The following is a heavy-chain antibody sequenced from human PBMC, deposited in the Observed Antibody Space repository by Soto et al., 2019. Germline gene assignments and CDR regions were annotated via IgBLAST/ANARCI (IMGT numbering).Heavy chain of an antibody. CDR3: ARDLSYVVVVAATSVDWFDP. Sequence: PGGSLSLSCAASGFTFSSYSMNWVRQAPGKGLEWVSSISSSSSYIYYADSVKGRFTISRDNAKNSLYLQMNSLRAEDTAVYYCARDLSYVVVVAATSVDWFDPWGQGTLVTVSS. CDR2: ISSSSSYI. V-gene: IGHV3-21*01. CDR1: GFTFSSYS. J-gene: IGHJ5*02. D-gene: IGHD2-15*01.